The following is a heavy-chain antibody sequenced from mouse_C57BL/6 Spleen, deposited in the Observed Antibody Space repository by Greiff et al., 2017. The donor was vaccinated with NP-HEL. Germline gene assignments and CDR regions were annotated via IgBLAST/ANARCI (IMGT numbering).Heavy chain of an antibody. V-gene: IGHV2-6*01. CDR3: ARVERSSWDYYAMDY. J-gene: IGHJ4*01. Sequence: VQLVESGPGLVAPSQSLSITCTVSGFSLTSYGVDWVRQSPGKGLEWLGVIWGVGSTNYNSALKSRLSISKDNSKSQVLLKMKSLQTDDTDMYYCARVERSSWDYYAMDYWGQGTSVTVSS. CDR1: GFSLTSYG. CDR2: IWGVGST. D-gene: IGHD4-1*01.